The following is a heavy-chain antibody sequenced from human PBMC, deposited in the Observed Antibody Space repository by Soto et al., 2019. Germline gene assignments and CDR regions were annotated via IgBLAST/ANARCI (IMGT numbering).Heavy chain of an antibody. V-gene: IGHV1-69*06. Sequence: QVYLVQSGAEVPKPGASVNISCRASGGIFSSITINWVRQAAGQGLEWMGGIIPLFGTANYADKFQGRVIITAAKSTKAAYMELTSLRSEDAAVYYCASKAACGGDCYAFYSWGQGTLVTVSS. D-gene: IGHD2-21*02. J-gene: IGHJ4*02. CDR2: IIPLFGTA. CDR1: GGIFSSIT. CDR3: ASKAACGGDCYAFYS.